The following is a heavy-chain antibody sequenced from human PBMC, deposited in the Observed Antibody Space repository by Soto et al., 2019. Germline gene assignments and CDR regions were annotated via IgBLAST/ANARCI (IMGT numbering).Heavy chain of an antibody. V-gene: IGHV1-46*01. CDR1: ADTFTSYY. CDR2: INPNGGST. Sequence: ASVKGSCKXPADTFTSYYIHWVRQAPGHGVEWMGIINPNGGSTRFAETFQGRITTTTDTSTSTVYMELRSVRSEDTAVYYCARSPGGVFGIILEGSNWLAPWGQGSLVTVSS. D-gene: IGHD3-16*02. J-gene: IGHJ5*02. CDR3: ARSPGGVFGIILEGSNWLAP.